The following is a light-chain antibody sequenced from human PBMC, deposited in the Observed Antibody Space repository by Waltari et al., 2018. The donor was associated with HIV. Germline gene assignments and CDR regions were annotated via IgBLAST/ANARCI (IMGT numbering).Light chain of an antibody. CDR3: CSYAGSSLYV. Sequence: QSALTQPASVSGSPGQSITISCPGTSSDDGSYNLVSWYQQHPGKAPKLMIYEGSKRPSGVSNRFSGSKSGNTASLTISGLQAEDEADYYCCSYAGSSLYVFGTGTKVTVL. J-gene: IGLJ1*01. CDR2: EGS. V-gene: IGLV2-23*01. CDR1: SSDDGSYNL.